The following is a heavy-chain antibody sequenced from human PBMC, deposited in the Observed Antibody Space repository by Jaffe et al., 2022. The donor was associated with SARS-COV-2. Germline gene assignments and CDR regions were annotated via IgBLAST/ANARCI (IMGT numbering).Heavy chain of an antibody. J-gene: IGHJ4*02. D-gene: IGHD3-9*01. V-gene: IGHV3-30*18. Sequence: QVQLVESGGGVVQPGRSLRLSCAASGFTFSSYGMHWVRQAPGKGLEWVAVISYDGSNKYYADSVKGRFTISRDNSKNTVYLQMNSLRAEDTALYSCAKGRLQVKRYFDWSALDYWGQGTLVTVSS. CDR1: GFTFSSYG. CDR2: ISYDGSNK. CDR3: AKGRLQVKRYFDWSALDY.